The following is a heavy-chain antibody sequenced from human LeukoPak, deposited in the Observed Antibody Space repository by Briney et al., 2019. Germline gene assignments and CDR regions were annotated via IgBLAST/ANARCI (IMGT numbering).Heavy chain of an antibody. D-gene: IGHD3-22*01. J-gene: IGHJ4*02. V-gene: IGHV3-48*01. CDR3: ARDLGYYYDSSVHFDY. CDR1: GFTFSSYS. Sequence: PGGSLRLSCAASGFTFSSYSMNWVRQAPGKGLEWVSYISSSSSTIYYADSVKGRFTISRDNAKNSLYLQMNSLRAEDTAVYYCARDLGYYYDSSVHFDYWGQGTLVTVSS. CDR2: ISSSSSTI.